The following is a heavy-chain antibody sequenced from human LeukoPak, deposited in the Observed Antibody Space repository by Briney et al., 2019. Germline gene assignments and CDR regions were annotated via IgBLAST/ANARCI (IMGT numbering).Heavy chain of an antibody. Sequence: PSETLSLTCAVSGYSISSDNYWVWIRQPPGQGLEWTGGINHSGSPYYNPSLKSRVTMSVGTSKNQFSLKLSSVTAADTAVYYCARAPRDSSSSNYMRRFDYWGQGTLVTVSS. J-gene: IGHJ4*02. CDR3: ARAPRDSSSSNYMRRFDY. D-gene: IGHD3-22*01. CDR2: INHSGSP. CDR1: GYSISSDNY. V-gene: IGHV4-38-2*01.